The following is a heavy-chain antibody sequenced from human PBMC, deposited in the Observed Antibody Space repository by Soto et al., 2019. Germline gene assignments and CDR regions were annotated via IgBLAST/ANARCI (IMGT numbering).Heavy chain of an antibody. CDR2: ISGSGGST. Sequence: GGSLRLSCAASGFTFSSYAMSWVRQAPGKGLEWVSAISGSGGSTYYADSVNGRFTISRDNSKNTLYPQMNSLRAEDTAVYYCAKDRFERGLGEYDYWGQGTLVTVSS. CDR1: GFTFSSYA. CDR3: AKDRFERGLGEYDY. V-gene: IGHV3-23*01. J-gene: IGHJ4*02. D-gene: IGHD3-16*01.